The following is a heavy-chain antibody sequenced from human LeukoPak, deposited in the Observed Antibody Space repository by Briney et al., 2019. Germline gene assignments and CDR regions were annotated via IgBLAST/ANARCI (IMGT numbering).Heavy chain of an antibody. CDR2: INHSGST. D-gene: IGHD5-18*01. V-gene: IGHV4-34*01. CDR1: GGSFSGYY. CDR3: ARAMGYSYGSVHDY. Sequence: KPSETLSLTCAVYGGSFSGYYWSWIRQPPGKGLEWIGEINHSGSTNYNPSLKSRVTISVDTSKNQFSLKLSSVTAADTAVYYCARAMGYSYGSVHDYWGQGTQVTVSS. J-gene: IGHJ4*02.